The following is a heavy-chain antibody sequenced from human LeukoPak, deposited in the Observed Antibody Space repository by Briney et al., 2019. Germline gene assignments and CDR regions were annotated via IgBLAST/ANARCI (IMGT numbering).Heavy chain of an antibody. Sequence: ASVKVSCKASGYTFTGYYIHWVRQAPGQGLEWMGRIIPKSGGTSYAQRFQGRVTMTRDTSNSTAYMELSSLKSDDTAVYYCAKDGGTYGDFQHWGQGTLVTVSS. D-gene: IGHD1-1*01. CDR1: GYTFTGYY. V-gene: IGHV1-2*06. CDR2: IIPKSGGT. CDR3: AKDGGTYGDFQH. J-gene: IGHJ1*01.